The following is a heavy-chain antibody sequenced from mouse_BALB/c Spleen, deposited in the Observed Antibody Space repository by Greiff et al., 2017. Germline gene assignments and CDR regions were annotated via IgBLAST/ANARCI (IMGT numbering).Heavy chain of an antibody. CDR1: GFSLTSYG. CDR2: IWSGGST. V-gene: IGHV2-2*02. D-gene: IGHD1-1*01. Sequence: VMLVESGPGLVQPSQSLSITCTVSGFSLTSYGVHWVRQSPGKGLEWLGVIWSGGSTDYNAAFISRLSISKDNSKSQVFFKMNSLQANDTAIYYCARKGGSLWYFDVWGAGTTVTVSS. J-gene: IGHJ1*01. CDR3: ARKGGSLWYFDV.